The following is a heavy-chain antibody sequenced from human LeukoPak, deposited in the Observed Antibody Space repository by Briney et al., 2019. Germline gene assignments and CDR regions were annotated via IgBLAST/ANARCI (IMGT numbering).Heavy chain of an antibody. CDR3: ATLGYDFWSGVFDY. D-gene: IGHD3-3*01. V-gene: IGHV3-48*03. J-gene: IGHJ4*02. Sequence: PGGSLRLSCAASGFTFSSYEMNWVRQAPGKGLEWVSYISSSGSTIYYADSVKGRFTISRDNAKNSLYLQMNRLRAEDTAVYYCATLGYDFWSGVFDYWGQGTLVTVSS. CDR1: GFTFSSYE. CDR2: ISSSGSTI.